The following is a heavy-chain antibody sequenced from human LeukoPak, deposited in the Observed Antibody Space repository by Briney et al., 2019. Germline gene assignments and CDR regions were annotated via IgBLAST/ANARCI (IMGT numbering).Heavy chain of an antibody. J-gene: IGHJ4*02. CDR1: GFNFGTLG. CDR2: ISGSGATT. Sequence: GGSLRLSCAASGFNFGTLGMSWFRQAPGKGLEWVSAISGSGATTYYADSVKGRSTTSRDTSKNTLYLQMNSLRAEDTAVYYCAKDLTVSPTTPDFWGQGTLVTVSS. D-gene: IGHD4-17*01. CDR3: AKDLTVSPTTPDF. V-gene: IGHV3-23*01.